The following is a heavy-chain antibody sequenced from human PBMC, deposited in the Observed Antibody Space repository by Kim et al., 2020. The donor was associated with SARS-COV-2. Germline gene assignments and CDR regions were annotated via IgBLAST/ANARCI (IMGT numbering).Heavy chain of an antibody. J-gene: IGHJ4*02. D-gene: IGHD3-10*01. Sequence: SETLSLTCTVSGYSISSGYYWGWIRQPPGKGLEWIGSIYHSGSTYYNPSLKSRVTISVDTSKNQFSLKLSSVTAADTAVYYCARLKGYGSGSYYNGFDYWGQGTLVTVSS. CDR2: IYHSGST. CDR1: GYSISSGYY. CDR3: ARLKGYGSGSYYNGFDY. V-gene: IGHV4-38-2*02.